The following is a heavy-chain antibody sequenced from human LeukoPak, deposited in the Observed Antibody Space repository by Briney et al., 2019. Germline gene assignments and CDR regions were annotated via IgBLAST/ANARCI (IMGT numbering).Heavy chain of an antibody. D-gene: IGHD3-22*01. CDR2: IWYDGSNK. CDR3: ARDRITMIVVVTNSGMDV. V-gene: IGHV3-33*01. CDR1: GFTFSSYG. J-gene: IGHJ6*02. Sequence: GGSLRLSCAASGFTFSSYGMHWVRQAPGKGLEWVAVIWYDGSNKYYADSVKGRFTISRDNSKNTLYLQMNSLRAEDTAVYYCARDRITMIVVVTNSGMDVWGQGTTVTVSS.